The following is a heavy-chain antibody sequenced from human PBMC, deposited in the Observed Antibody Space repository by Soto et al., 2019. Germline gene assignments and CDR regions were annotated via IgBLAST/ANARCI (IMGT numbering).Heavy chain of an antibody. D-gene: IGHD1-1*01. CDR3: AKDPPTTGTAFDY. V-gene: IGHV3-23*01. J-gene: IGHJ4*02. CDR1: GFTFSSFA. Sequence: GGSVRLSCAASGFTFSSFAMSWVRQAPGKGLEWVSTINKSGGSTYYADSVKGRFTISRDNSKNMLFLQINGLRAEDTAVYYCAKDPPTTGTAFDYWGRGPLVTVSS. CDR2: INKSGGST.